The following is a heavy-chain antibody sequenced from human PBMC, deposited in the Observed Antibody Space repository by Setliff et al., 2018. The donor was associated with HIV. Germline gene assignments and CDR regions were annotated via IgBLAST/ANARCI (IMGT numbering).Heavy chain of an antibody. J-gene: IGHJ6*04. CDR1: GYTFTGYY. V-gene: IGHV1-2*04. CDR2: INPNRGGT. CDR3: ARDSRDIVVVIAPEPEPYYYYGMDV. D-gene: IGHD2-15*01. Sequence: ASVKVSCKASGYTFTGYYMHWVRQAPGQGLEWMGWINPNRGGTNYAQKFQGWVTMTRDTSISTAYMELSRLRSDDTAVYYCARDSRDIVVVIAPEPEPYYYYGMDVWGEGTTVTVSS.